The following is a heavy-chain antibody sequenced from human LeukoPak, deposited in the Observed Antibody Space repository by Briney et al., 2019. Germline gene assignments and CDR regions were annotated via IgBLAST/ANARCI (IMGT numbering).Heavy chain of an antibody. D-gene: IGHD3-10*01. J-gene: IGHJ4*02. CDR1: GYTFTGYY. CDR2: INPNSGGT. Sequence: ASVKVSCKPSGYTFTGYYMHWVRQAPGQGLEWMGWINPNSGGTNYAQKFQGWVTMTRDTSISTAYMELSRLRSDDTAVYYCARGSVRGVIITPPFDYWGQGTLVTVSS. CDR3: ARGSVRGVIITPPFDY. V-gene: IGHV1-2*04.